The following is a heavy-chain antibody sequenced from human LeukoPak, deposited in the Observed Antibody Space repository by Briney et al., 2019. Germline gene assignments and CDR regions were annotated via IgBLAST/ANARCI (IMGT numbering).Heavy chain of an antibody. D-gene: IGHD6-19*01. J-gene: IGHJ4*02. CDR1: GDSISSYY. CDR2: IYTSGTT. V-gene: IGHV4-4*07. CDR3: ARDSTGYSTGWFDY. Sequence: ASETLSLTCTVSGDSISSYYWSWIRRAAGKGPEWIGRIYTSGTTNYNPSLLSRVTMSVDTSKNHLSLKLSSVTAADTAVYYCARDSTGYSTGWFDYWGQGTLVTVSS.